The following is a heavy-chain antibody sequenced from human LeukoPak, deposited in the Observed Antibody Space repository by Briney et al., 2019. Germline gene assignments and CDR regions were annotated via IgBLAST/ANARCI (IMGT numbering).Heavy chain of an antibody. D-gene: IGHD2-2*01. Sequence: PGGSLRLSCAASGFTFSSYYMSWIRQAPGKGLECVSYISSSDITIYYADSVKGRFTISRDNAKNSLYLQMNSLRAEDTAVYYCARTAHPVRNYFDYWGQGTLVTVSS. CDR1: GFTFSSYY. CDR3: ARTAHPVRNYFDY. V-gene: IGHV3-11*01. CDR2: ISSSDITI. J-gene: IGHJ4*02.